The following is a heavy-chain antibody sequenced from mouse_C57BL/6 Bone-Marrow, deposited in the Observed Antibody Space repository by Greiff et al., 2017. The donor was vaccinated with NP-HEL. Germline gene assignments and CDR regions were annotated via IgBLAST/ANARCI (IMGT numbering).Heavy chain of an antibody. D-gene: IGHD1-1*01. CDR1: GFTFSSYA. Sequence: EVKVVESGGGLVKPGGSLKLSCAASGFTFSSYAMSWVRQTPEKRLEWVATISDGGSYTYYPDNVKGRFTISRDNAKNNLYLQMSHLKSEDTAMYYCARDSLLLRSAWFAYWGQGTLVTVSA. J-gene: IGHJ3*01. CDR2: ISDGGSYT. V-gene: IGHV5-4*01. CDR3: ARDSLLLRSAWFAY.